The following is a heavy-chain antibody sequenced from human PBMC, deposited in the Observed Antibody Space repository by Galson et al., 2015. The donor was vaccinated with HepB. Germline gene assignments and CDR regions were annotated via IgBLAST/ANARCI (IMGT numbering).Heavy chain of an antibody. CDR2: FSGSGAPT. CDR3: AKEPPYCGGDCYSVSDV. CDR1: GFTFRTYA. Sequence: SLRLSCAASGFTFRTYAITWVRQAPGKGLEWVSVFSGSGAPTFYADSVKGRFIIHRDNSKNTAYLQMNSLRADDTAIYYCAKEPPYCGGDCYSVSDVWGQGTLVTVSS. J-gene: IGHJ4*02. D-gene: IGHD2-21*02. V-gene: IGHV3-23*01.